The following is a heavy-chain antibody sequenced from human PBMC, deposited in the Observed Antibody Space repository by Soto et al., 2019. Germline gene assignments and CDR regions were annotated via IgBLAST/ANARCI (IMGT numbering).Heavy chain of an antibody. V-gene: IGHV1-58*02. CDR1: GFTITSSA. Sequence: SVKVSCKASGFTITSSAMQWVRQARGQRLEWIGWIVVGSGNTNYAQKFQERVTITRDMSTSTAYMELSSLRSEDTAVYYCAADSGRYYDSSGYYFDYWGQGTLVTVSS. CDR2: IVVGSGNT. D-gene: IGHD3-22*01. CDR3: AADSGRYYDSSGYYFDY. J-gene: IGHJ4*02.